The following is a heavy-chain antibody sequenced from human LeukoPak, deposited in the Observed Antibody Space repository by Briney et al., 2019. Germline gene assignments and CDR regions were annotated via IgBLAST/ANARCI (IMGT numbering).Heavy chain of an antibody. V-gene: IGHV4-39*07. D-gene: IGHD6-13*01. Sequence: SETLSLTCTVSGGSISSSSYYWGWIRQPPGKGLEWIGSIYYSGSTYYNPSLKSRVTISVDTSKNQSSLKLSSVTAADTAVYYCARELSIAAAVGGEYNWFDPWGQGTLVTVSS. J-gene: IGHJ5*02. CDR1: GGSISSSSYY. CDR3: ARELSIAAAVGGEYNWFDP. CDR2: IYYSGST.